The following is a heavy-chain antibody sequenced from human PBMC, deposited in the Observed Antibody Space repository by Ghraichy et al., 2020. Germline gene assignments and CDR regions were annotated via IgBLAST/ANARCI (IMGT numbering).Heavy chain of an antibody. D-gene: IGHD3-10*01. CDR1: GFTFSSYW. V-gene: IGHV3-74*01. Sequence: LNISCAASGFTFSSYWMHWVRQAPGKGLVWVSRIKSDGSTTNYADSVKGRFTISRDNAKNTLFLQMNSLGAEDMAVYYCARGGYYGLGMRYFELWGRGTPVTVSS. CDR2: IKSDGSTT. CDR3: ARGGYYGLGMRYFEL. J-gene: IGHJ2*01.